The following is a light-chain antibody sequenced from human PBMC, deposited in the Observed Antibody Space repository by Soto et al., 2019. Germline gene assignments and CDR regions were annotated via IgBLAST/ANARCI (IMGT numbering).Light chain of an antibody. CDR1: QSISSW. V-gene: IGKV1-5*03. J-gene: IGKJ1*01. CDR2: KAS. Sequence: DIQMTQSPSTLSASVGDRVTITCRASQSISSWLAWYQQKPGKAPKLLIYKASRLHSGVSSRFSGSESGTEFTLTISRLPPDDFATYYCQQYSGDSRTFGQGTKVEMK. CDR3: QQYSGDSRT.